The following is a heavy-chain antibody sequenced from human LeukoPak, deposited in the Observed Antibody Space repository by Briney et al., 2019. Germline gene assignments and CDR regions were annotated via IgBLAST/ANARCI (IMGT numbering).Heavy chain of an antibody. CDR2: IIPIFGTA. CDR3: ARSPGGYSGSYFTGMDV. CDR1: GYTFTSYG. D-gene: IGHD1-26*01. Sequence: SVKVSCKASGYTFTSYGISWVRQAPGQGLEWMGGIIPIFGTANYAQKFQGRVTITADESTSTAYMELSSLRSEDTAVYYCARSPGGYSGSYFTGMDVWGQGTTVTVSS. J-gene: IGHJ6*02. V-gene: IGHV1-69*13.